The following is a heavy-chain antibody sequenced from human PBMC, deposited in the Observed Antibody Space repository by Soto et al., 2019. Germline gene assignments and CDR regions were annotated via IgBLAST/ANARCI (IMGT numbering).Heavy chain of an antibody. J-gene: IGHJ6*02. CDR3: AREVITMVRGVYYYGMHV. CDR2: ISAYNGNT. CDR1: GYTFTSYG. Sequence: GASVKVSCKASGYTFTSYGISWVRQAPGQGLEWMGWISAYNGNTNYARKLQARVTMTTETSTSTAYMELRSLRSDDTAVYYCAREVITMVRGVYYYGMHVWGQGTTVTVSS. V-gene: IGHV1-18*01. D-gene: IGHD3-10*01.